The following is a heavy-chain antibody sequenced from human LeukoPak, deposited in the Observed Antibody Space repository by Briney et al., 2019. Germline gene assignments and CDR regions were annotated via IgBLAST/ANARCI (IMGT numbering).Heavy chain of an antibody. J-gene: IGHJ4*02. Sequence: ASVKVSCKASGYTFTSYAMHWVRQAPGQRLEWMGWINAANGNTKYSEEFQGRVTISRDTSASTAYMELSSLRSEDTAVYYCASAFWSGYYLDYWGQGTLVTVSS. CDR2: INAANGNT. D-gene: IGHD3-3*01. CDR1: GYTFTSYA. V-gene: IGHV1-3*01. CDR3: ASAFWSGYYLDY.